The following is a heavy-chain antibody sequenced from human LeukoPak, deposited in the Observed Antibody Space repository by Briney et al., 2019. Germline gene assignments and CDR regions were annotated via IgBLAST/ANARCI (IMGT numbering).Heavy chain of an antibody. CDR1: GYTFTSYG. CDR2: ISAYNGNT. J-gene: IGHJ4*02. Sequence: ASVKVSCKASGYTFTSYGISWVRQAPGQGLEWMGWISAYNGNTNYAQKLQGRVTMTTDTSTSTAYMELRSLRSDDTAVYYCARDHYYYDSSGYPHYWGQGTLVTVSS. V-gene: IGHV1-18*01. D-gene: IGHD3-22*01. CDR3: ARDHYYYDSSGYPHY.